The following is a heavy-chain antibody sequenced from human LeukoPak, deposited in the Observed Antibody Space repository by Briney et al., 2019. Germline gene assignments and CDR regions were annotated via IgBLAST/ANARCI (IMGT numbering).Heavy chain of an antibody. D-gene: IGHD1-26*01. CDR1: GFTFSSYS. Sequence: GGSLRLSCAASGFTFSSYSMNWVRQAPGKGLEWVSSISSSSSYIYYADSVKGRFTISRDNAKNSLYLQMNSLRAEDTAVYSCASTSGSYSFDYWGQGTLVTVSS. CDR2: ISSSSSYI. J-gene: IGHJ4*02. V-gene: IGHV3-21*01. CDR3: ASTSGSYSFDY.